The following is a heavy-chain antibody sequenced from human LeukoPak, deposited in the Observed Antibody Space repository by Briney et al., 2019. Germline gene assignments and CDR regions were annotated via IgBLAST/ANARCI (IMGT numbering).Heavy chain of an antibody. Sequence: SQTLSLTCAISGDSVSSNSATWNWIRQSPSRGLKWLGRTYYRSKWYYDYAVSVKSRVTIIPDTSRNQFSLQLNSVTPEDTAMYYCARREAGFDYWGQGTLVTVSS. CDR1: GDSVSSNSAT. CDR2: TYYRSKWYY. J-gene: IGHJ4*02. D-gene: IGHD6-19*01. V-gene: IGHV6-1*01. CDR3: ARREAGFDY.